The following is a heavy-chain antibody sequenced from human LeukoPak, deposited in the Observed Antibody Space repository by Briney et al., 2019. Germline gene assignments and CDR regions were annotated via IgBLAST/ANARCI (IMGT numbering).Heavy chain of an antibody. J-gene: IGHJ4*02. CDR3: ARHGYSSLYVDY. D-gene: IGHD6-13*01. CDR1: GFTFSSYS. V-gene: IGHV3-21*01. CDR2: ISSSSSYI. Sequence: GGSLRLSCAASGFTFSSYSMNWVRQAPGKGLEWVSSISSSSSYIYYADSVKGRFTISRDNAKNSLYLQMNSLRAEDTAVYYCARHGYSSLYVDYWCQGTLVTVSS.